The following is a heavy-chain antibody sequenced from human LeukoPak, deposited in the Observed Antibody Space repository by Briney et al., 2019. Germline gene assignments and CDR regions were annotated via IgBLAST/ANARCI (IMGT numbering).Heavy chain of an antibody. J-gene: IGHJ4*02. CDR3: AKTMIVVVTRDYFDY. CDR1: RFTSGSYW. Sequence: PGGSLRLSCAASRFTSGSYWMHWVRQAPGKGREWVSRIDSDGTDTHYADSVKGRFTISRDNAKNTLYLQMNSLRTEDSALYYSAKTMIVVVTRDYFDYWGQGTLITVSS. V-gene: IGHV3-74*01. CDR2: IDSDGTDT. D-gene: IGHD3-22*01.